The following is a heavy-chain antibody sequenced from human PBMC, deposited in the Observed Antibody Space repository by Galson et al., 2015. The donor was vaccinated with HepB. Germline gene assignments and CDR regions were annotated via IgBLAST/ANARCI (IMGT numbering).Heavy chain of an antibody. CDR1: GFTFTSSA. CDR3: AAAYYYDSSGYYYLPAFDI. J-gene: IGHJ3*02. V-gene: IGHV1-58*02. Sequence: VKVSCKASGFTFTSSAMQWVRQARGQRLEWIGWIVVGSGNTNYAQKFQERVTITRDMSTSTAYMELSSLRSEDTAVYYCAAAYYYDSSGYYYLPAFDIWGQGTMVTVSS. D-gene: IGHD3-22*01. CDR2: IVVGSGNT.